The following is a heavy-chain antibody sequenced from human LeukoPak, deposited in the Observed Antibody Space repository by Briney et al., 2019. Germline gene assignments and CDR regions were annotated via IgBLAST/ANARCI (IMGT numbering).Heavy chain of an antibody. CDR1: GYTFANYW. Sequence: GESLKISCKGSGYTFANYWIAWVRQMPGKGLEWMGTIYPGDSDTRYSPSFQGQVTISADKSINTAYLQWSSLKASDTAMYYCARPADLYSYGSLTYFDYWGQGTLVTVSS. J-gene: IGHJ4*02. CDR3: ARPADLYSYGSLTYFDY. D-gene: IGHD5-18*01. CDR2: IYPGDSDT. V-gene: IGHV5-51*01.